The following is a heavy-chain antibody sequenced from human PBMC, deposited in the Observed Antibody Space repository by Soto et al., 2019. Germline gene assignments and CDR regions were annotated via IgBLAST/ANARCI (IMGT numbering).Heavy chain of an antibody. CDR1: GGTFSSYA. D-gene: IGHD3-10*01. CDR2: IIHIFGTA. V-gene: IGHV1-69*12. CDR3: ALHYGAGSNYYYYGMDV. J-gene: IGHJ6*02. Sequence: QVQLVQSGAEVKKPGSSVKVSGKASGGTFSSYAISWVRQAPGQGLEWMGGIIHIFGTADYAQKFQGRVTITADESTSTANMELSSLRSEDTAVYYCALHYGAGSNYYYYGMDVWGQGTTVTVSS.